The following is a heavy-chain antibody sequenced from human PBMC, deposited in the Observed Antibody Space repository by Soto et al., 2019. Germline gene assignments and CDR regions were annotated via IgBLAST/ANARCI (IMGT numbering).Heavy chain of an antibody. V-gene: IGHV3-23*01. Sequence: GGSLRLSCAASGFTFSSYAMSWVRQAPGKGLEWVSAISGSGGSTYYADSVKGRFTISRDNSKNTLYLQMNSLRAEDTAVYYCAKDTDFWNPWIAAAGKTRFDYWGQGTLVTVSS. D-gene: IGHD6-13*01. CDR3: AKDTDFWNPWIAAAGKTRFDY. J-gene: IGHJ4*02. CDR2: ISGSGGST. CDR1: GFTFSSYA.